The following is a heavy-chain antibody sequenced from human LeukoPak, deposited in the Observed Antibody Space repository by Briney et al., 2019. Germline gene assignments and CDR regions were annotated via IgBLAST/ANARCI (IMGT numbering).Heavy chain of an antibody. CDR2: ISGSGGST. D-gene: IGHD1-26*01. CDR1: GFTFSSYG. V-gene: IGHV3-23*01. CDR3: AKGSFRYYFDY. J-gene: IGHJ4*02. Sequence: GGSLRLSCAASGFTFSSYGMSWVRQAPGKGLEWVSGISGSGGSTYYADSVKGRFTISRDNSKNTLYLQMNRLRAEDTAVYYCAKGSFRYYFDYWGQGTLVTVSS.